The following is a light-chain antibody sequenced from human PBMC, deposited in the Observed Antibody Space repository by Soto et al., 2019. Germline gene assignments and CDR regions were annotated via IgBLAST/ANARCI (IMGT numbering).Light chain of an antibody. V-gene: IGKV1-5*01. CDR2: DAS. CDR3: LQYSSHSWT. CDR1: QSISSW. Sequence: DIQVTQSPSTLSASVGDRVTFTCRASQSISSWLAWYQQKPGRAPKLLIYDASTLESGVPSRFSGSGSGTEFTLTISRLQPDDVATYYCLQYSSHSWTFGQGTKVDIK. J-gene: IGKJ1*01.